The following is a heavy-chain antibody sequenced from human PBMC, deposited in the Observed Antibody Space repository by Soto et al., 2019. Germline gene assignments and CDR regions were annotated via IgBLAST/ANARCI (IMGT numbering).Heavy chain of an antibody. V-gene: IGHV3-33*01. CDR1: GFTFSSYG. Sequence: GGSLRLSCAASGFTFSSYGMHWVRQAPGKGLEWVAVIWYDGSNKYYADSVKGRFTISRDNSKNTLYLQMNSLRAEDTAVYYCARDRLYYDILTGYYPFDYWGQGTLVTVSS. CDR3: ARDRLYYDILTGYYPFDY. CDR2: IWYDGSNK. J-gene: IGHJ4*02. D-gene: IGHD3-9*01.